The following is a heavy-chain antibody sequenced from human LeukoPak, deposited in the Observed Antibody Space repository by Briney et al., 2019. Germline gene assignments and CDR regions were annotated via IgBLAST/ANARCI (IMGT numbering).Heavy chain of an antibody. CDR2: IYYTGST. Sequence: SETLSLTCTVSGGSISSYYWSWIRQPPGKGLEWIGYIYYTGSTNYNPSLKSRVTISVDTSKNQFSLKLSSVTAADTAVYYCARLDLQWELPDYWGQGTLVTVSS. CDR3: ARLDLQWELPDY. CDR1: GGSISSYY. V-gene: IGHV4-59*01. J-gene: IGHJ4*02. D-gene: IGHD3-10*01.